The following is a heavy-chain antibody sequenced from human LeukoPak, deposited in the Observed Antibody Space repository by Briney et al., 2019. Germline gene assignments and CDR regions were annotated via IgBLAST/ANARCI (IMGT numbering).Heavy chain of an antibody. D-gene: IGHD3-9*01. CDR1: GSTFSSYA. J-gene: IGHJ4*02. V-gene: IGHV3-64D*06. CDR3: VKDRQFILTGFDY. CDR2: ISSNGGST. Sequence: PGGSLRLSCSASGSTFSSYAMHWVRQAPGKGLEYVSAISSNGGSTYYADSVKGRFTISRDNSKNTLYLQMSSLRAEDTAVYYCVKDRQFILTGFDYWGQGTLVTVSS.